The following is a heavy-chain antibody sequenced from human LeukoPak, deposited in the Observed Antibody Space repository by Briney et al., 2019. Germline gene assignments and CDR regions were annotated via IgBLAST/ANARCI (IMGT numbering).Heavy chain of an antibody. D-gene: IGHD3-9*01. CDR3: ARYFDRRRYFDY. CDR2: IYYSGST. Sequence: SETLSLTCTVSGGSFSSGDYYWSWIRQPPGKGLEWIGYIYYSGSTYYNPSLKSRVTISVDTSKNQFSLKLSSVTAADTAVYYCARYFDRRRYFDYWGQGTLVTVSS. CDR1: GGSFSSGDYY. V-gene: IGHV4-30-4*01. J-gene: IGHJ4*02.